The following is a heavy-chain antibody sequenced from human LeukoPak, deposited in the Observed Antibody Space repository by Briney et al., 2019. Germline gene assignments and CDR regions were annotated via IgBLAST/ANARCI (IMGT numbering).Heavy chain of an antibody. D-gene: IGHD6-6*01. J-gene: IGHJ6*03. CDR1: VFTFSTYG. CDR3: AKDGSTSPFYYYSYYMDF. Sequence: PGGSLRLSCAASVFTFSTYGIHSVRQAPGKGLEWVTFIRYDGSNKYYADSVMGRFTISRDNSKNTVYLQMNSLRTDDTAVYYRAKDGSTSPFYYYSYYMDFWGTGTTVTVSS. V-gene: IGHV3-30*02. CDR2: IRYDGSNK.